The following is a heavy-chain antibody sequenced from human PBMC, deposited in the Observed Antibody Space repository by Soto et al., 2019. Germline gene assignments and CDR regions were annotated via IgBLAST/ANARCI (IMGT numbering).Heavy chain of an antibody. V-gene: IGHV3-30-3*01. D-gene: IGHD5-18*01. CDR1: GFTFSSY. Sequence: QVQLVESGGGVVQPGRSLRLSCAASGFTFSSYVHWVRQAPGKGLEWVAVISYDGSNKYYADSVKGRFTISRDNSKNTLYLQMNSLRAEDTAVYYCARDPLWGTAMVLWYFDLWGRGTLVTVSS. CDR3: ARDPLWGTAMVLWYFDL. J-gene: IGHJ2*01. CDR2: ISYDGSNK.